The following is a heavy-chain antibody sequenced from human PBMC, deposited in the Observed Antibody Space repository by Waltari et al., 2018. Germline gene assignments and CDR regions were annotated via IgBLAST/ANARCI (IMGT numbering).Heavy chain of an antibody. Sequence: QVQLQESGPGLVKPSETLSLTCTVSGDSIRTYYWTWIRQPPGKGLEWIGYIYYSGSTNYNPSLKSRVTIPVDTSKNQFSLKLTSVTAADTAVYYCARAERWLQPDYWGQGTLVTVSS. CDR1: GDSIRTYY. CDR3: ARAERWLQPDY. D-gene: IGHD5-12*01. CDR2: IYYSGST. V-gene: IGHV4-59*12. J-gene: IGHJ4*02.